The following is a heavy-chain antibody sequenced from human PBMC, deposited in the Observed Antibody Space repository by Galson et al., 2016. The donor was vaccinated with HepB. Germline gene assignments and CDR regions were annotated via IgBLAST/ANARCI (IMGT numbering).Heavy chain of an antibody. Sequence: SVKVSCKASDYTLTSYGIPWVRRAPGQGLEWMGWISAYNDKTNYAQKLKGRVTMTTDTSTNTAYMELRSLRSDDTAVYYCARVRDSSGWYQIRYFDLWGRGTLVTVSS. CDR3: ARVRDSSGWYQIRYFDL. D-gene: IGHD6-19*01. V-gene: IGHV1-18*01. J-gene: IGHJ2*01. CDR2: ISAYNDKT. CDR1: DYTLTSYG.